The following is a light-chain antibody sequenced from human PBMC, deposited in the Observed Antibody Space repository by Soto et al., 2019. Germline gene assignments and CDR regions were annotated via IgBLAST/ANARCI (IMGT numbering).Light chain of an antibody. V-gene: IGLV2-14*03. CDR2: DVT. Sequence: QSVLTQPASVSGSPGQSITISCTGTSSDVGGYNYVSWYQHHPGKAPKLIIYDVTSRPSGVSIRFSGSKSDNTASLTISGLQPEDEAEYHCSSYTTSNTRQIVFGTGTKLTVL. J-gene: IGLJ1*01. CDR3: SSYTTSNTRQIV. CDR1: SSDVGGYNY.